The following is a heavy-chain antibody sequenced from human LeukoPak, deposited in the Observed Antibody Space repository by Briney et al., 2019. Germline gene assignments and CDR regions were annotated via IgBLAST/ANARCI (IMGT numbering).Heavy chain of an antibody. CDR3: ARGSGMVRGVIIKPFDY. D-gene: IGHD3-10*01. CDR2: INSDWSST. J-gene: IGHJ4*02. V-gene: IGHV3-74*01. CDR1: GFTFSSYW. Sequence: PGGSLRLSCAASGFTFSSYWMHWVRQAPAKGLVWVSRINSDWSSTNYADSVKGRFTISRDNSKNTLHLQMNSLRAEDTAVYYCARGSGMVRGVIIKPFDYWGQGTLVTVSS.